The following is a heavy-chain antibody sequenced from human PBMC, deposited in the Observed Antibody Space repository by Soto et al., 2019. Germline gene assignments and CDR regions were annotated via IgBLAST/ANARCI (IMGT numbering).Heavy chain of an antibody. Sequence: ASVKVSCKASGYTFTSYAMHWVRQAPGQRLEWMGWINAGNGNTKYSQKFQGRVTITRDTSASTAYMELSSLRSEDTAVYYCARDLVVVPAAIYGMDVWRQGTTVTVSS. V-gene: IGHV1-3*01. CDR3: ARDLVVVPAAIYGMDV. D-gene: IGHD2-2*02. CDR2: INAGNGNT. J-gene: IGHJ6*02. CDR1: GYTFTSYA.